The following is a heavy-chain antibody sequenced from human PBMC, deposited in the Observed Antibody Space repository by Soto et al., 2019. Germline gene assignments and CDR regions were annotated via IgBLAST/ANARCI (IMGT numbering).Heavy chain of an antibody. Sequence: QVQLVQSGAEVKKPGASVKVSCKASGYTFTGYYMHWVRQAPGQGLEWMGWINPNSGGTNYAQKFQGWVXKTXDXSISTAYMELSRLRSDDTAVYYCARDARGDEAPMDYWGQGTLVTVSS. D-gene: IGHD3-10*01. CDR3: ARDARGDEAPMDY. J-gene: IGHJ4*02. CDR2: INPNSGGT. V-gene: IGHV1-2*04. CDR1: GYTFTGYY.